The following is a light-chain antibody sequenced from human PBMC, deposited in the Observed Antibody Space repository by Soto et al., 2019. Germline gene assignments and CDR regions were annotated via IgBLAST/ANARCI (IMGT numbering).Light chain of an antibody. CDR2: SAS. CDR3: QQYKNWPRT. V-gene: IGKV3-15*01. Sequence: EIVMTQSPATLSVSSGERGTLSCRASQSVSSNLAWYQQKPGQAPRLLIYSASTRATGIPARFSGSGSRTEFTHTNSSLQSEEFAVYYCQQYKNWPRTFGKVTKLEIK. J-gene: IGKJ1*01. CDR1: QSVSSN.